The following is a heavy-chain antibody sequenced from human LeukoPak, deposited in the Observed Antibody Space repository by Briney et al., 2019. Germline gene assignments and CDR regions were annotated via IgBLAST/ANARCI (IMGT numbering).Heavy chain of an antibody. D-gene: IGHD3-10*01. Sequence: GGSLRLSCAASGFTFSSYAMHWVRQAPGEGLEWVAVISYDGSNKYYADSVKGRFTISRDNSKNTLYLQMNSLRAEDTAVYYCARHRSGRFFDYWGQGTLVTVSS. CDR1: GFTFSSYA. CDR2: ISYDGSNK. J-gene: IGHJ4*02. V-gene: IGHV3-30-3*01. CDR3: ARHRSGRFFDY.